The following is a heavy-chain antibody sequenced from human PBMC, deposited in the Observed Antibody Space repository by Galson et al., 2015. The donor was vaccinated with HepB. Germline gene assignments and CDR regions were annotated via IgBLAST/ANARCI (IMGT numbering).Heavy chain of an antibody. D-gene: IGHD2-2*01. CDR3: ARAVVPAPAPFDY. CDR2: IYFSGNT. CDR1: GGSVSSGSYY. V-gene: IGHV4-61*01. Sequence: ETLSLTCTVSGGSVSSGSYYWNWIRQPPGKGLEWIGYIYFSGNTDYNPSLKSRVTISVDTSKNQFSLKLNSVTAADTAVYFCARAVVPAPAPFDYWGQGALVTLSS. J-gene: IGHJ4*02.